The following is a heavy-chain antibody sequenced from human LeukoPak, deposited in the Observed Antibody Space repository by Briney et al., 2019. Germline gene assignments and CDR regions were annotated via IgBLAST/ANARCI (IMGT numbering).Heavy chain of an antibody. D-gene: IGHD3-16*01. V-gene: IGHV4-39*07. CDR2: IYYSGST. Sequence: GSLRLSCAASGFTFSSYAMHWIRQPPGKGLEWIGSIYYSGSTYYNPSLKSRVTISVDTSKNQFSLKLSSVTAADTAVYYCAREWGSQDYWGQGTLVTVSS. CDR1: GFTFSSYA. J-gene: IGHJ4*02. CDR3: AREWGSQDY.